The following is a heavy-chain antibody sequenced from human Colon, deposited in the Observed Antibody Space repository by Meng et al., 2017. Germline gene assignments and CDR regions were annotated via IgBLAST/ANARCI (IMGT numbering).Heavy chain of an antibody. Sequence: GQLQQGVPGLLKPSETLSLTCAVYGWSFSGYYWSWIRQPPGKGLEWIGEINHSGSTNYNPSLKSRVTISVDTSKNQFSLKLSSVTAADTAVYYCARDWREWELGVVLHHNYFGPWGQGTLVTVSS. CDR2: INHSGST. V-gene: IGHV4-34*01. D-gene: IGHD1-26*01. J-gene: IGHJ5*02. CDR1: GWSFSGYY. CDR3: ARDWREWELGVVLHHNYFGP.